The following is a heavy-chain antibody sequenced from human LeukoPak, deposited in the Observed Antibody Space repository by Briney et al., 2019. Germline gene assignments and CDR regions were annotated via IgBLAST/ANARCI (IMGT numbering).Heavy chain of an antibody. CDR3: ARAAGYSWSIRFDY. CDR2: IWYDGSNQ. V-gene: IGHV3-33*03. Sequence: GRSLRLSCAASGFTFSAYGMHWVRQAPGKGLEWVAVIWYDGSNQYYADSVKGRFTISRDNAKNSLYLQMNSLRAEDTAVYYCARAAGYSWSIRFDYWGQGTLVTVSS. D-gene: IGHD6-13*01. CDR1: GFTFSAYG. J-gene: IGHJ4*02.